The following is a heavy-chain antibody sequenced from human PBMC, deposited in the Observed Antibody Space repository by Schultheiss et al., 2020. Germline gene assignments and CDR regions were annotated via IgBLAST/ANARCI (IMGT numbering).Heavy chain of an antibody. CDR3: AKAPYYYGSGSYYGFDY. J-gene: IGHJ4*02. V-gene: IGHV3-30*18. CDR1: GFTFSSYG. CDR2: ISYDGSNK. D-gene: IGHD3-10*01. Sequence: GESLKISCAASGFTFSSYGMHWVRQAPGKGLEWVAVISYDGSNKYYADSVKGRFTISRDNSKNTLYLQMNSLRAEDTAVYYCAKAPYYYGSGSYYGFDYWGQGTLVTVSS.